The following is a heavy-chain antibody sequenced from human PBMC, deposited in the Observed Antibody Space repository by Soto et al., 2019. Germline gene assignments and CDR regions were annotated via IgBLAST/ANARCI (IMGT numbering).Heavy chain of an antibody. V-gene: IGHV1-69*12. J-gene: IGHJ2*01. CDR2: IIPIFGTA. CDR1: GGTFSSYA. Sequence: QVQLVQSGAEVKKPGSSVKVSCKASGGTFSSYAISWVRQAPGQGLEWMGGIIPIFGTANYAQKFQGRVTITVDESTSTAYMELSSLRSEDTAVYYCARVPAAFVVVTAYFDLWGCGTLVTVSS. CDR3: ARVPAAFVVVTAYFDL. D-gene: IGHD2-21*02.